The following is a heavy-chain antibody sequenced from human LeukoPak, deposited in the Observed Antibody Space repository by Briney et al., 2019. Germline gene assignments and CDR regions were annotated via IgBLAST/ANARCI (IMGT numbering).Heavy chain of an antibody. CDR1: GYTFTTHD. D-gene: IGHD3-10*01. J-gene: IGHJ3*01. Sequence: GASVKVSCKASGYTFTTHDINWVRQAPGEGLEWMGWIDPTNQNTYYAQKFQGRVTMTRNTSISTTYMELSRLRSEDTAVYYCARGALLWFGELFDVWGQGTLIAVSS. CDR2: IDPTNQNT. V-gene: IGHV1-8*01. CDR3: ARGALLWFGELFDV.